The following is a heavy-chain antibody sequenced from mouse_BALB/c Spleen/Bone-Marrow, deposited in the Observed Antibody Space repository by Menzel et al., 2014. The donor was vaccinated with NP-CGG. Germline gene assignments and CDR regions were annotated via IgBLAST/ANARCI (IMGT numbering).Heavy chain of an antibody. V-gene: IGHV1-67*01. Sequence: VQLKESGAELVRPGVSVKISCKGSGYTFTDYATHWVKRSHAKSLEWIGLISGYYGDAIYNQKFKGKATMTVDKSSRTAYMDLARLTSEDSAIYYCARSGKVRNAMDYWGQGTSVTVSS. D-gene: IGHD2-14*01. CDR2: ISGYYGDA. J-gene: IGHJ4*01. CDR3: ARSGKVRNAMDY. CDR1: GYTFTDYA.